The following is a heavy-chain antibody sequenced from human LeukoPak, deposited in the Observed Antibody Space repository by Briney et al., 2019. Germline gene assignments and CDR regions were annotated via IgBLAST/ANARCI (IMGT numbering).Heavy chain of an antibody. CDR3: ASRLDGYNQYYFDY. CDR2: IIPIFGTA. Sequence: GATVKVSCKASGGTFSSYAISWVRQAPGQGLEWMGGIIPIFGTANYAQKFQGRVTITADESTSTAYMELSSLRSEDTAVYYCASRLDGYNQYYFDYWGQGTLVTVSS. V-gene: IGHV1-69*13. J-gene: IGHJ4*02. CDR1: GGTFSSYA. D-gene: IGHD5-24*01.